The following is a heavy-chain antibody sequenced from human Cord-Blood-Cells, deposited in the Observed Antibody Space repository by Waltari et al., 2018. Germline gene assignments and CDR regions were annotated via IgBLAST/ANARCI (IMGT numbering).Heavy chain of an antibody. CDR1: GYTFTGYY. CDR3: ASDGYSSGWYWFDP. D-gene: IGHD6-19*01. J-gene: IGHJ5*02. CDR2: INPNSGGT. Sequence: QVQLVQSGAEVKKHGASVKVPCKASGYTFTGYYMHWVRTAPGQGLEWMGRINPNSGGTNYAQKFHGRVTMTRDTAISTAYMELSRLRSDDTAVYYYASDGYSSGWYWFDPWGQGTLVTVSS. V-gene: IGHV1-2*06.